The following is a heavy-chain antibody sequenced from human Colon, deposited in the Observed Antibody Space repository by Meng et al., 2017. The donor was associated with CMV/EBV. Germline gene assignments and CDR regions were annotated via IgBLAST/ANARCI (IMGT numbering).Heavy chain of an antibody. CDR1: GFTFSSYS. V-gene: IGHV3-21*01. D-gene: IGHD4-11*01. CDR2: ISSSSYI. Sequence: GESLKISCAASGFTFSSYSMNWVRQAPGKGLEWVSSISSSSYIYYADSVKGRFTISRDNAKNSLYLQMNSLRAEDTAVYYCARDLSNYDGNWFDPWGQGTLVTVSS. J-gene: IGHJ5*02. CDR3: ARDLSNYDGNWFDP.